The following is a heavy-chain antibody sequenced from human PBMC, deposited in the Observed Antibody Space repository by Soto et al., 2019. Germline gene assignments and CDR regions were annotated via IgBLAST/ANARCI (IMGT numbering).Heavy chain of an antibody. CDR2: ITPIFGTA. Sequence: SVKVSCKASGGTFGRYAISWVRQAPGQVLEWMGGITPIFGTANYAQKFQGRVTITADESTSTAYMELSSVTAADTAVYYCARNRGGYDILTGYFPWFDPWGQGTLVTVSS. V-gene: IGHV1-69*13. CDR1: GGTFGRYA. J-gene: IGHJ5*02. CDR3: ARNRGGYDILTGYFPWFDP. D-gene: IGHD3-9*01.